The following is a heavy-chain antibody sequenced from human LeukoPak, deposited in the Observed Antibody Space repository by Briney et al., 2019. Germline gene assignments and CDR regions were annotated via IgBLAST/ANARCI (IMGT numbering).Heavy chain of an antibody. Sequence: SVKVSCKASGGTFSSYAISWVRQAPGQGLEWMGGIIPIFGTANYAQKFQGRVTITADESTSTAYMELSSLRSEDTAVYYCARDEPSRAYGDYNPFDYWGQGTLVTVSS. CDR1: GGTFSSYA. CDR3: ARDEPSRAYGDYNPFDY. D-gene: IGHD4-17*01. J-gene: IGHJ4*02. CDR2: IIPIFGTA. V-gene: IGHV1-69*13.